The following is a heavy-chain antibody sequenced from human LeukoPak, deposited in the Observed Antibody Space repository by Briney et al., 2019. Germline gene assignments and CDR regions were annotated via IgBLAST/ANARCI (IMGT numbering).Heavy chain of an antibody. CDR1: GASFTGYY. J-gene: IGHJ4*02. CDR2: INHSGST. D-gene: IGHD3-22*01. V-gene: IGHV4-34*01. CDR3: ARGPPYNYDTSGYYRFDY. Sequence: SESLSLTCVLYGASFTGYYWSWIRPVSGRGLEWVGEINHSGSTKYNPSLKSRVTISVDTSKNQFSLNLSSVTAADTAVYYCARGPPYNYDTSGYYRFDYWGQGSLVTVSP.